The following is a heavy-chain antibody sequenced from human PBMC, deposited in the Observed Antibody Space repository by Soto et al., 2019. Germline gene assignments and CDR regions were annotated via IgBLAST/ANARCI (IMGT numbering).Heavy chain of an antibody. D-gene: IGHD1-26*01. CDR3: AKTFRGKSGSYAYNWFDP. V-gene: IGHV3-23*01. J-gene: IGHJ5*02. Sequence: GGSLRLSCAASGFTFSSYAMSWVRQAPGKGLEWVSAISGSGGSTYYADSVKGRFTISRDNSKNTLYLQMNSLRAEDTAVYYCAKTFRGKSGSYAYNWFDPWGQGTLVTVSS. CDR2: ISGSGGST. CDR1: GFTFSSYA.